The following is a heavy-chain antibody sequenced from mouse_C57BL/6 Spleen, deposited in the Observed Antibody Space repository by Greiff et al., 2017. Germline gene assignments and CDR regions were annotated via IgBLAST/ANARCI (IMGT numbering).Heavy chain of an antibody. V-gene: IGHV1-82*01. Sequence: QVQLQQSGPELVKPGASVKISCKASGYAFSSSWMNWVKQRPGKGLEWIGRIYPGDGDTNYNGKFKGKATLTADKSSSTAYMQLSSLTSEYSAVYVCERDNYDGYYGGAMDCWGQGTSVTVSS. D-gene: IGHD2-3*01. CDR2: IYPGDGDT. CDR1: GYAFSSSW. CDR3: ERDNYDGYYGGAMDC. J-gene: IGHJ4*01.